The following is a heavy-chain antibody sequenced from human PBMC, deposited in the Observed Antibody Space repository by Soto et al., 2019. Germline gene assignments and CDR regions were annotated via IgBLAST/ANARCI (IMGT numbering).Heavy chain of an antibody. CDR2: ARNKAARYTT. V-gene: IGHV3-72*01. J-gene: IGHJ4*02. CDR1: GFTFSDHY. D-gene: IGHD2-2*01. Sequence: EVQLVESGGGLVQPGGSLRLSCAASGFTFSDHYMDWVRQAPGKGLEWVGRARNKAARYTTEYAASVKGRFTISRDDSKNSLYLQMNSLKTEDTALYYCATSSSTCHGRVCYFDFWGQGTLVTVSS. CDR3: ATSSSTCHGRVCYFDF.